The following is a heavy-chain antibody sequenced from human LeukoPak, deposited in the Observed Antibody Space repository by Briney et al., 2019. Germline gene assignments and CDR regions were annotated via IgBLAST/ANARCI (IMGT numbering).Heavy chain of an antibody. CDR2: INHSGST. V-gene: IGHV4-34*01. CDR1: GGSFSGYY. CDR3: ARGDCSSTSCYSYYYYYGMDV. J-gene: IGHJ6*02. Sequence: SETLSLTCAVYGGSFSGYYWSWIRQPPGKGLEWIGEINHSGSTNYNPSLKSRVTISVDTSKNRFSLKLSSVTAADTAVYYCARGDCSSTSCYSYYYYYGMDVWGQGTTVTVSS. D-gene: IGHD2-2*02.